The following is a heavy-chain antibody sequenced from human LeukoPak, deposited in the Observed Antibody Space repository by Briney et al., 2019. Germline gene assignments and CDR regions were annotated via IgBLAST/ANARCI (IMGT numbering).Heavy chain of an antibody. D-gene: IGHD6-13*01. J-gene: IGHJ5*02. CDR3: ARGDPTAAAGTMNWFDP. V-gene: IGHV1-18*01. CDR1: GYTFTSYG. CDR2: ISAYNGNT. Sequence: ASVKVSCKAPGYTFTSYGISWVRQAPGQGLEWMGWISAYNGNTNYAQKLQGRVTMTRDMSTSTVYMELSSLRSEDTAVYYCARGDPTAAAGTMNWFDPWGQGTLVTVSS.